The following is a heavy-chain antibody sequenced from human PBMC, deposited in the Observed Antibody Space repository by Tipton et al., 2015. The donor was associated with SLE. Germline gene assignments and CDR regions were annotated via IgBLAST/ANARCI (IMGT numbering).Heavy chain of an antibody. CDR3: ARSPYGDYYYYMDV. Sequence: SLRLSCAASGFTFSSYSMNWVRQAPGKGLEWLSYISSSSSTLHYADSVKGRFTISRDNAKNSLFLQMESLRPEDTAVYYCARSPYGDYYYYMDVWGKGTTVTVSS. CDR1: GFTFSSYS. CDR2: ISSSSSTL. V-gene: IGHV3-48*01. J-gene: IGHJ6*03. D-gene: IGHD4-17*01.